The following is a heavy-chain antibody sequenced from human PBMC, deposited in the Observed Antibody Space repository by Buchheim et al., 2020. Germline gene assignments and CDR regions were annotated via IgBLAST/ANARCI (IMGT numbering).Heavy chain of an antibody. J-gene: IGHJ6*02. CDR1: GFTFSDYY. V-gene: IGHV3-11*01. D-gene: IGHD3-10*01. CDR3: ARFFYYGSGTYYNPYSYNGMDV. Sequence: QVQLVESGGGLVKPGGSLRLSCAASGFTFSDYYMSWIRQAPGKGLEWVSYISSSGGTIYYADSVKGRFTISRDNAKNSLFLQMNSLRAEDTAVYYCARFFYYGSGTYYNPYSYNGMDVWGQGTT. CDR2: ISSSGGTI.